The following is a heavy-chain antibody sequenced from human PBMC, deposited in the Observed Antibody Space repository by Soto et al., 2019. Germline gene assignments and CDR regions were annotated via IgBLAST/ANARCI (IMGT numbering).Heavy chain of an antibody. CDR1: GYTFTSYG. CDR2: ISAYNDNT. Sequence: QVQLVQSGAEVKKPGAAVKVSCKASGYTFTSYGISWVRQAPGQGLEWMGWISAYNDNTNYAQKFQGTVTMTMDTSTSTAYMELRSLRSDDTAVYYCARDGPVIPHRSWFDPWGQGTLVTVSS. D-gene: IGHD3-16*02. J-gene: IGHJ5*02. V-gene: IGHV1-18*04. CDR3: ARDGPVIPHRSWFDP.